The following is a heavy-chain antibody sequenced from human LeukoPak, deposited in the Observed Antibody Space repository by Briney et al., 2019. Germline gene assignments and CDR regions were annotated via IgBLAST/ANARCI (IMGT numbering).Heavy chain of an antibody. D-gene: IGHD3-22*01. J-gene: IGHJ4*02. CDR3: AKSYYDSSGYGFDF. Sequence: GGSLRLSCAASGFTFSSYAMSWVRQAPGKGLEWVSAIRGSGGSTYYADSVKGRFTISRDNSKNTLYLQMSSLRAEDTAVYYCAKSYYDSSGYGFDFWGQGTLVTVSS. CDR2: IRGSGGST. CDR1: GFTFSSYA. V-gene: IGHV3-23*01.